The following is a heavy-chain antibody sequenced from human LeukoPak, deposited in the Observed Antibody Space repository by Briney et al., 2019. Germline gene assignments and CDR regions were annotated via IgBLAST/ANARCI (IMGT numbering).Heavy chain of an antibody. CDR2: ISSSSSTI. J-gene: IGHJ5*02. CDR3: ARGRGYCSSTSCYAFGRPGPAYNWFDP. D-gene: IGHD2-2*03. V-gene: IGHV3-48*01. CDR1: GFTFSSYS. Sequence: GGSLRLSCAASGFTFSSYSMNWVRQAPGKGLEWVSYISSSSSTIYYADSVKGRFTISRDNAKNTLYLQMNSLRAEDTAVYYCARGRGYCSSTSCYAFGRPGPAYNWFDPWGQGTLVTVSS.